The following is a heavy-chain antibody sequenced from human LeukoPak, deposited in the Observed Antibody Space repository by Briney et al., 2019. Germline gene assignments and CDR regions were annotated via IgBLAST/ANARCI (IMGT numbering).Heavy chain of an antibody. CDR1: GHSFTTYW. Sequence: GESLKISCKGSGHSFTTYWIGWVRQMPGKGLQWMGIIFPGDSDTVYSPSFQGQVTISADKSISTAYLQWSSLTASDTAMYYCARGEMRYCTGGSCYDYWGQGTLVSVSS. CDR3: ARGEMRYCTGGSCYDY. V-gene: IGHV5-51*01. CDR2: IFPGDSDT. J-gene: IGHJ4*02. D-gene: IGHD2-15*01.